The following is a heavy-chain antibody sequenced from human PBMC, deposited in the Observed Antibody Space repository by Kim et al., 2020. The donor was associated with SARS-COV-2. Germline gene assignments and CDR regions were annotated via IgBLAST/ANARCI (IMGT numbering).Heavy chain of an antibody. Sequence: SVKGRFTSSRDKSNNTLYRQMNSLRVEDTAVYYCARERATTSCCGYNWFDPWGQGTQVTVSS. D-gene: IGHD1-26*01. V-gene: IGHV3-30*07. CDR3: ARERATTSCCGYNWFDP. J-gene: IGHJ5*02.